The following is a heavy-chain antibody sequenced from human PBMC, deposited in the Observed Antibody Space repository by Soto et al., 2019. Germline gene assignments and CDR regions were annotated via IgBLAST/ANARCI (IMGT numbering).Heavy chain of an antibody. J-gene: IGHJ5*02. D-gene: IGHD6-19*01. CDR2: IYYSGST. V-gene: IGHV4-61*01. CDR3: AREPGIAGAGSPPGWFDR. Sequence: PSETLSLTCTVSGGSVSSGTYYWSWIRQPPGKGLEWIAYIYYSGSTNYNPSLKSRVTTSVDTSKNQFSLKLSSVTAADTAVYYCAREPGIAGAGSPPGWFDRWGQGTLVTVSS. CDR1: GGSVSSGTYY.